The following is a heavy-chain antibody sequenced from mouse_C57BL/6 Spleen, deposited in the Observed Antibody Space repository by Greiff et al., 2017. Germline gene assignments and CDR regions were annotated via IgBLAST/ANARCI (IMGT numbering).Heavy chain of an antibody. CDR2: ISSGSSTI. CDR1: GFTFSDYG. V-gene: IGHV5-17*01. CDR3: ARPELGYFDY. Sequence: EVKLVESGGGLVKPGGSLKLSCAASGFTFSDYGMHWVRQAPEKGLEWVAYISSGSSTIYYADTVKGRFTISRDNAKNTLFLQMTSLRSEDTAMYYCARPELGYFDYWGQGTTLTVSS. J-gene: IGHJ2*01.